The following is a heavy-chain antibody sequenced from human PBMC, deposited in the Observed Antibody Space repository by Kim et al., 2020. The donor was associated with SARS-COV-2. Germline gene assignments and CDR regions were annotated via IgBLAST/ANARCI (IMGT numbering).Heavy chain of an antibody. Sequence: SETLSLTCTVSGGSISSGGYYWSWIRQHPGKGLEWIGYIYYSGSTYYNPSLKSRVTISVDTSKNQFSLKLSSVTAADTAVYYCARAASTICGVVNLFDYWGQEPLVTVSS. V-gene: IGHV4-31*03. D-gene: IGHD3-3*01. J-gene: IGHJ4*02. CDR3: ARAASTICGVVNLFDY. CDR2: IYYSGST. CDR1: GGSISSGGYY.